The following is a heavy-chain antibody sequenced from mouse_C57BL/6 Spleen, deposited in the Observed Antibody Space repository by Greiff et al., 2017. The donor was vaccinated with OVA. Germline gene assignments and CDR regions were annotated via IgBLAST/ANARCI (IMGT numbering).Heavy chain of an antibody. Sequence: EVKLMESGPGLVKPSQSLSLTCSVTGYSITSGYYWNWIRQFPGNKLEWMGYISYDGSNNYNPSLKNRISITRDTSKNQFFLKLNSVTTEDTATYYCARGIITTVVAKNALDYWGQGTSVTVSS. CDR1: GYSITSGYY. CDR3: ARGIITTVVAKNALDY. J-gene: IGHJ4*01. CDR2: ISYDGSN. D-gene: IGHD1-1*01. V-gene: IGHV3-6*01.